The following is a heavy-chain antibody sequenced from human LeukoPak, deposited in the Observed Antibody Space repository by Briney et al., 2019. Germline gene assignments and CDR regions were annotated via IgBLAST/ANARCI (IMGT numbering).Heavy chain of an antibody. CDR2: INPSGGTT. D-gene: IGHD4-17*01. CDR3: VRGYGDYRRFGVYY. J-gene: IGHJ4*02. CDR1: GYTFTSYS. V-gene: IGHV1-46*01. Sequence: GASVKVSCKAFGYTFTSYSLHWVRQAPGQGLEWMGTINPSGGTTNYAQKFQGRITMTRDTSTSTVYMELSSLRSEDTAVYYCVRGYGDYRRFGVYYWGQGTLVSVSS.